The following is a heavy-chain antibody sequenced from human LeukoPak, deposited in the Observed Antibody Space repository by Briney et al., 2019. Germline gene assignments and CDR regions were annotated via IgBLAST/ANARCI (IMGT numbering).Heavy chain of an antibody. D-gene: IGHD3-9*01. J-gene: IGHJ4*02. Sequence: ASVKVSCKASGYTFTGYYMHWVRQAPGQGLEWMGWINPNSGGTNYAQDLQGRVTMTTDTSTSTGYMELRSLRSDDTAVYYCVRDLGETGSIFWDYWGQGTLVTVSS. CDR3: VRDLGETGSIFWDY. CDR1: GYTFTGYY. CDR2: INPNSGGT. V-gene: IGHV1-2*02.